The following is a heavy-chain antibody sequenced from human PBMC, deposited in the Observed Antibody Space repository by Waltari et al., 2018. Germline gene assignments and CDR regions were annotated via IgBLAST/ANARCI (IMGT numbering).Heavy chain of an antibody. CDR3: AITPSGPEADY. CDR1: GFTFSSYA. D-gene: IGHD1-26*01. CDR2: ISGSGGSK. J-gene: IGHJ4*02. Sequence: EVQLVESGGGLVQPGGSLRLSCAASGFTFSSYAMSWVRQAPGKGLEWVSAISGSGGSKYYADSVKGRFTISRDNSRNTLDLQMNSLRAEDTAVYYCAITPSGPEADYWGQGTLVTVSS. V-gene: IGHV3-23*04.